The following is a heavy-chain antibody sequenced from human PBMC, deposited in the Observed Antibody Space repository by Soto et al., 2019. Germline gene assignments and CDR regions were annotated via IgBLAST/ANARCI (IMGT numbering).Heavy chain of an antibody. CDR1: GGTFSSYA. D-gene: IGHD6-6*01. CDR3: AINPTTYSSSGPGGYYGMDV. V-gene: IGHV1-69*13. J-gene: IGHJ6*02. Sequence: ASVKVSCKASGGTFSSYAISWVRQAPGQGLEWMGGIIPIFGTANYAQKFQGRVTITADESTSTAYMELSSLRSEDTAVYYCAINPTTYSSSGPGGYYGMDVWGQGTTVTVSS. CDR2: IIPIFGTA.